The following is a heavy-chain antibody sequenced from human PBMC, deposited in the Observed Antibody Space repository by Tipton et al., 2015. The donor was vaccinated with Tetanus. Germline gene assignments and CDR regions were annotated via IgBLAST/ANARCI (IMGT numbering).Heavy chain of an antibody. CDR1: GYIFNNYW. CDR3: ARAHCTDGVCNFDF. CDR2: IYPGDSDT. D-gene: IGHD2-8*01. J-gene: IGHJ4*02. V-gene: IGHV5-51*01. Sequence: VKLVQSGGEVKKPGESLKISCKGSGYIFNNYWIGWVRQKPGKGLEWMGIIYPGDSDTRYSPSFQGQVTIPVDKSINTAYLQWSSLKASDTSMFYCARAHCTDGVCNFDFWGQGALVTVAS.